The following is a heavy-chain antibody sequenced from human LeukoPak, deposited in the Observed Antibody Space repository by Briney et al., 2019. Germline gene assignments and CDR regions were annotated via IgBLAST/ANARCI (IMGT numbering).Heavy chain of an antibody. CDR1: GYIFTSYG. CDR3: ARDHLCGSSFGFDY. Sequence: GASVKVSCKASGYIFTSYGISWVRQAPGQGLEWMGWISGYNGNTNYAQKLQGRVTVTTDTSTSTAYMELRSLRSDDTAVYYCARDHLCGSSFGFDYWGQGTLVTVSS. CDR2: ISGYNGNT. J-gene: IGHJ4*02. V-gene: IGHV1-18*01. D-gene: IGHD6-6*01.